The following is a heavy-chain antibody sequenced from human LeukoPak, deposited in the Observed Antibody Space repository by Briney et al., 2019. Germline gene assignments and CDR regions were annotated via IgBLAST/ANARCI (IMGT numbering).Heavy chain of an antibody. Sequence: SETLSLTCTVSGGSISSYYWSWIRQPPGKGLEWIGYINYSGSTNYNPSLKSRVTISVDTSKNQFSLKLSSATAADTAVYYCARDSGYAFDLWGQGTMVTVSS. CDR3: ARDSGYAFDL. CDR2: INYSGST. CDR1: GGSISSYY. V-gene: IGHV4-59*01. J-gene: IGHJ3*01. D-gene: IGHD3-9*01.